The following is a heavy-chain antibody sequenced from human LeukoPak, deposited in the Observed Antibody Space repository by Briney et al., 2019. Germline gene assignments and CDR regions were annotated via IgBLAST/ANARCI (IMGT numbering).Heavy chain of an antibody. CDR3: ASGRGYSYGFDY. Sequence: GGSLRLSCAASGFTFSSYWMSWVRQAPGKGLEWVANIKQGGSEKYYVDSVKGRFTISRDNVKNSLYLQMNSLRAEDAAVYYCASGRGYSYGFDYWGQGTLVTVSS. CDR2: IKQGGSEK. J-gene: IGHJ4*02. CDR1: GFTFSSYW. V-gene: IGHV3-7*01. D-gene: IGHD5-18*01.